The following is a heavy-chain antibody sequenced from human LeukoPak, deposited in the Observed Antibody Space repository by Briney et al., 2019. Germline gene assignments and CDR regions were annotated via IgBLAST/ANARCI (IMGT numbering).Heavy chain of an antibody. CDR1: GFTVSSDY. D-gene: IGHD6-6*01. V-gene: IGHV3-53*01. CDR2: IYAGGTT. Sequence: PWGSLTLSCAASGFTVSSDYMSWCLQAPAKGLESFSVIYAGGTTYYADFVKGRFTISRDKSKNTLYLQINSLRAEDTAVYYCARGRPGYYFEHWGQGTMVTVSS. CDR3: ARGRPGYYFEH. J-gene: IGHJ4*02.